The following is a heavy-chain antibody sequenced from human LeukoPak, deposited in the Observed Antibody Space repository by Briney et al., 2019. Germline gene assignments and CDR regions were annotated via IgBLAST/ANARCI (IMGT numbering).Heavy chain of an antibody. Sequence: ASAKVSCKASGYTFTGYYMHWVRQAPRQGLEWMGWINPNSGGTNYAQKFQGWVTMTRDTSISTAYMELSRLRSDDTAVYYCARGYCSGGSCYGYNWSDPWGQGTLVTVSS. CDR1: GYTFTGYY. CDR3: ARGYCSGGSCYGYNWSDP. J-gene: IGHJ5*02. CDR2: INPNSGGT. D-gene: IGHD2-15*01. V-gene: IGHV1-2*04.